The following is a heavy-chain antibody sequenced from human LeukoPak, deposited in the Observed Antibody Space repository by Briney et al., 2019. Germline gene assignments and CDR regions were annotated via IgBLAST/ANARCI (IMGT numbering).Heavy chain of an antibody. J-gene: IGHJ6*03. CDR1: GFTFSSYS. CDR2: ISSSSSTI. D-gene: IGHD2-2*01. Sequence: GGSLRLSCAASGFTFSSYSMNWVRQAPGKGLEWISYISSSSSTIYYADSVKGRFTISRDNAKSTLYLQMNNLRAEDTAVYYCAKHWSYCSTTSCFFNYYYYYMDVWGKGTTVTVSS. V-gene: IGHV3-48*04. CDR3: AKHWSYCSTTSCFFNYYYYYMDV.